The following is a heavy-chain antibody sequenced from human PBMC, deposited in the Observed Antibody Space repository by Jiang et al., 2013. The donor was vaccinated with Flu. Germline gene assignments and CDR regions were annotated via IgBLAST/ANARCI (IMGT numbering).Heavy chain of an antibody. D-gene: IGHD3-9*01. V-gene: IGHV4-4*07. J-gene: IGHJ4*02. CDR3: ARGNYDILTGPESYFDY. CDR2: IYTSGST. CDR1: GGSISSYY. Sequence: GLVKPSETLSLTCAVSGGSISSYYWSWIRQPAGKGLEWIGRIYTSGSTNYNPSLKSRVTMSVDTSKNQFSLKLSSVTAADTAVYYCARGNYDILTGPESYFDYWGQGTLVTVSS.